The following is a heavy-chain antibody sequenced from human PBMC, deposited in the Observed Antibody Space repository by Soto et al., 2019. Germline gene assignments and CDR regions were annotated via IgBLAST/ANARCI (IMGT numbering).Heavy chain of an antibody. Sequence: SETLSLTCTVSGGSISSSSYYWGWIRQPPGKGLEWIGSIYYSGSTYYNPSLKSRVTISVDTSKNQFSLKLSSVTAADTAVYYCARPRHLEVGATGGDAFDIWGQGTMVTVSS. V-gene: IGHV4-39*01. CDR3: ARPRHLEVGATGGDAFDI. CDR2: IYYSGST. CDR1: GGSISSSSYY. J-gene: IGHJ3*02. D-gene: IGHD1-26*01.